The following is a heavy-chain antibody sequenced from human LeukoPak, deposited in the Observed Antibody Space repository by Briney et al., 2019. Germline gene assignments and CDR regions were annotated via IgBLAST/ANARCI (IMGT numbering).Heavy chain of an antibody. J-gene: IGHJ4*01. CDR3: VRDNAYTFDY. Sequence: GGSLRLSCAVSGFKFSSYWMNWVRQVPGKGLMWVAHINTNGDSANYADSVKGRFTISRDNAKSTLSLQMNSMRAEDTAIYYCVRDNAYTFDYWGQGTLVTVSS. V-gene: IGHV3-74*01. D-gene: IGHD5-24*01. CDR2: INTNGDSA. CDR1: GFKFSSYW.